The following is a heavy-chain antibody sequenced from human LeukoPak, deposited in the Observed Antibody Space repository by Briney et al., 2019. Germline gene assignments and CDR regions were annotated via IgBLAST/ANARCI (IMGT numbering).Heavy chain of an antibody. CDR1: GYIFTSYW. Sequence: PGESLKICCKGAGYIFTSYWIGWVRPMPGKGVGWVVINYTGGSDTRDSPSFQGQVATSADKSISTAYQQWSSLKTSDTAIYYCARWPTGSSSSYFDYWGQGTLVTVSS. V-gene: IGHV5-51*03. J-gene: IGHJ4*02. D-gene: IGHD6-6*01. CDR3: ARWPTGSSSSYFDY. CDR2: NYTGGSDT.